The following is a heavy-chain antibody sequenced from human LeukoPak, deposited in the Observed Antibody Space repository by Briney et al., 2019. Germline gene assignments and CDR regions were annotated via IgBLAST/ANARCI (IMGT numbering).Heavy chain of an antibody. CDR1: GGSISGYY. CDR3: ARGTVTTSMKAFDI. D-gene: IGHD4-17*01. Sequence: SETLSLTCTVSGGSISGYYWSWIRQPPGEGLEWIGYIYYSGSANYNPSLRSRVIILVDTSKNQFSLKLSSVTAADTAVCYCARGTVTTSMKAFDIWGQGTMVTVSS. J-gene: IGHJ3*02. CDR2: IYYSGSA. V-gene: IGHV4-59*08.